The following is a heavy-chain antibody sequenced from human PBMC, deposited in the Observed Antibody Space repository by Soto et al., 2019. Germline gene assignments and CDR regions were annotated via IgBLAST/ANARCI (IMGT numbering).Heavy chain of an antibody. CDR2: INTDGSST. Sequence: GGSLRLSCATSGFIFSNYWMHWVRQAPGKGLVWVSRINTDGSSTSYADSVKGRFTMSRDNAKNTLYLQMNSLRAEDTAVYYCARGRYSHGPESYYYYGLDVWGRGTTVTVSS. D-gene: IGHD5-18*01. V-gene: IGHV3-74*01. CDR1: GFIFSNYW. J-gene: IGHJ6*02. CDR3: ARGRYSHGPESYYYYGLDV.